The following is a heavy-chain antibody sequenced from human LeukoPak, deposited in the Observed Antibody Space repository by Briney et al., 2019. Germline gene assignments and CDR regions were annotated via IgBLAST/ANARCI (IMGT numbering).Heavy chain of an antibody. J-gene: IGHJ3*02. V-gene: IGHV1-2*02. CDR1: GSTFTGYY. D-gene: IGHD4-17*01. CDR2: INPNNGGT. Sequence: ASVKVSCKASGSTFTGYYMHWVRQAPGQGLEWMGWINPNNGGTKYAQKFQGRVTMTRDTSISTAYMELSRLRSDDTAVYYCARDPPPPPLGDYSAIDAFDMWGQGTMVTVSS. CDR3: ARDPPPPPLGDYSAIDAFDM.